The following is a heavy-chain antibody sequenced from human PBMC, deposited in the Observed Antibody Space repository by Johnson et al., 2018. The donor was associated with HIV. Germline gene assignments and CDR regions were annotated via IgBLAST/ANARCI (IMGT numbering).Heavy chain of an antibody. Sequence: VQLVESGGGLVQPGGSLRLSCAASGFTFSSYWMSWVRQAPGKGLEWVANIKQDGSEKYYVDSVKGRFTISRDNSKNTLYLQMTSLRAEDTAVYYCARSPGGDAFDIWGQGTMVTVSS. D-gene: IGHD3-10*01. CDR1: GFTFSSYW. CDR3: ARSPGGDAFDI. CDR2: IKQDGSEK. V-gene: IGHV3-7*04. J-gene: IGHJ3*02.